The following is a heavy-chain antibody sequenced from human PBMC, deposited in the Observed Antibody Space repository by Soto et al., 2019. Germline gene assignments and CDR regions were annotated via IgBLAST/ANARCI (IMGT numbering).Heavy chain of an antibody. Sequence: LQLQESGPGLVKPSETLSLPCTVSGGSISNSDYYWGWIRQSPGQGLEWIGSIYYSGTNFYDPSLRSRLSMSVDTSKNQFSLRLNSVTAADTAVYYCARQARGTTWSDFDYWSQGTLVTVSS. CDR2: IYYSGTN. D-gene: IGHD1-7*01. J-gene: IGHJ4*02. CDR3: ARQARGTTWSDFDY. V-gene: IGHV4-39*01. CDR1: GGSISNSDYY.